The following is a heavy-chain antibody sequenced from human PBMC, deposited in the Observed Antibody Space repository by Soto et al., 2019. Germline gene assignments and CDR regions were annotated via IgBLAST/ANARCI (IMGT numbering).Heavy chain of an antibody. J-gene: IGHJ4*02. Sequence: ASVKVSCKASGYTFTSYYMHWVLQAPGEGLEWMGIINPSGGSTSYAQKFQGRVTMTRDTSTSTVYMELSSLRSEDTAVYYCARVVRAAYDCWNEYLSEYWGQGTLVTVSS. D-gene: IGHD3-3*01. CDR3: ARVVRAAYDCWNEYLSEY. CDR1: GYTFTSYY. CDR2: INPSGGST. V-gene: IGHV1-46*01.